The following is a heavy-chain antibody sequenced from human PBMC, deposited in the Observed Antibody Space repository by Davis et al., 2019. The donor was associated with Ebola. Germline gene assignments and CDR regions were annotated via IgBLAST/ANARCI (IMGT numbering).Heavy chain of an antibody. CDR1: GYSFTNYW. CDR2: IYPGDSDT. V-gene: IGHV5-51*01. D-gene: IGHD3-16*01. J-gene: IGHJ4*02. CDR3: ARQGGGSGRFTSFDS. Sequence: KVSCKASGYSFTNYWIGWVRQMPGKGLEWMGTIYPGDSDTRYSPSFQGQVTLSADKSITTAYLQWSGLKASDTAIYFCARQGGGSGRFTSFDSWGQGTLVTVSS.